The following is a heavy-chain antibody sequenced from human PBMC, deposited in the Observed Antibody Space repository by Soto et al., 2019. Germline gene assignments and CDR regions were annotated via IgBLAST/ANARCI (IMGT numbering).Heavy chain of an antibody. Sequence: EVQLVESGGGLVQPGGSLRLSCAASGFTFSSYDMHWVRQATGKGLEWVSAIGTAGDTYYPGSVKGRFTISRENAKNSLYLQMNSLRAEDTAVYYCAREVSVSSSFAFDPWGQGTLVTVSS. CDR1: GFTFSSYD. D-gene: IGHD6-13*01. J-gene: IGHJ5*02. V-gene: IGHV3-13*01. CDR2: IGTAGDT. CDR3: AREVSVSSSFAFDP.